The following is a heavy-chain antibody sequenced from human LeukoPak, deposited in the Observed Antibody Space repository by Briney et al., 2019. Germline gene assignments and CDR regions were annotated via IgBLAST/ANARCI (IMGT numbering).Heavy chain of an antibody. D-gene: IGHD1-26*01. CDR3: ARGGSYLSAFDI. CDR1: GFTFSNYN. J-gene: IGHJ3*02. CDR2: IYSGGST. Sequence: PGGSLRLSCAASGFTFSNYNMNWVRQAPGKGLEGVSIIYSGGSTFYADSVKGRFTISRDNSKNTLYLQMNSLRAEDTAVYYCARGGSYLSAFDIWGQGTMVTVSS. V-gene: IGHV3-53*01.